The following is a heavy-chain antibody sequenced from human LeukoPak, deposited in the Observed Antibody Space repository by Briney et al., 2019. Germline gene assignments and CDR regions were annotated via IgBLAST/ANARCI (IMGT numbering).Heavy chain of an antibody. D-gene: IGHD5-18*01. V-gene: IGHV4-39*07. J-gene: IGHJ4*02. CDR1: GGSISSSSYY. Sequence: SETLSLTCTVSGGSISSSSYYWGWIRQPPGKGLEWIGSIYYSGSTYYNPSLKSRVTISVDTSKNQFSLKLSSVTAADAAVYYCARLLGYSYGYVVGFDYWGQGTLVTVSS. CDR3: ARLLGYSYGYVVGFDY. CDR2: IYYSGST.